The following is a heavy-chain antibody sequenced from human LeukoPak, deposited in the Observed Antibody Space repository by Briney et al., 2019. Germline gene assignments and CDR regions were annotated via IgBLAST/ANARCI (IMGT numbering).Heavy chain of an antibody. Sequence: ATVKVSCKVSGYTLTELSMHWVRQAPGKGLEWMGGFDPEDGETIYAQKFQGRVTMTEDTSTDTAYMELSSLRSEDTAVYYCATDRHKGLWFGELSDWGQGTLVTVSS. CDR1: GYTLTELS. J-gene: IGHJ4*02. CDR3: ATDRHKGLWFGELSD. V-gene: IGHV1-24*01. CDR2: FDPEDGET. D-gene: IGHD3-10*01.